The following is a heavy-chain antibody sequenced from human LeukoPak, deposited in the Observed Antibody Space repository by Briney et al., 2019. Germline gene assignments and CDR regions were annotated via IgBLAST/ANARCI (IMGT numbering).Heavy chain of an antibody. Sequence: GGSLRLSCAASGFTFSTYVMNWIRQAPGKGLEWVSTIGASGGNIYYADSVKGRFTVSRDNSKNTLYLQMNSLRAEDTAVYYCAKGWEYSSGFDSWGQGTLVTVSP. CDR2: IGASGGNI. D-gene: IGHD6-19*01. CDR3: AKGWEYSSGFDS. CDR1: GFTFSTYV. J-gene: IGHJ4*02. V-gene: IGHV3-23*01.